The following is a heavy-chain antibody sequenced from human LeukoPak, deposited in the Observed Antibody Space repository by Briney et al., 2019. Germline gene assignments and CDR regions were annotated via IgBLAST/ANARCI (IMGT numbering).Heavy chain of an antibody. CDR2: IYHSGST. J-gene: IGHJ5*02. Sequence: SETLSLTCTVSGGSISSGGYYWSWIRQPPGKGLEWIGYIYHSGSTYYNPSLKGRVTISVDTSKNQFSLKLSSVTAADTAVYYCAREKEGCSSTSCYASNWFDPWGQGTLVTVSS. D-gene: IGHD2-2*01. CDR1: GGSISSGGYY. CDR3: AREKEGCSSTSCYASNWFDP. V-gene: IGHV4-30-2*01.